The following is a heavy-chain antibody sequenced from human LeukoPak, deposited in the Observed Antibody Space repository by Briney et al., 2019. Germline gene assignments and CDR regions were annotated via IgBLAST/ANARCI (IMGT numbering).Heavy chain of an antibody. V-gene: IGHV4-4*02. Sequence: SETLSLTCAVSGGSINSGGFSWSWVRQAPGKGLEWIGEIHHGGSTNYNPSLKSRVTISIDKSKNEFSLKMSSVTAADTAVYYCARSRDTTNYYGMDVWGQGTTVTVSS. CDR1: GGSINSGGFS. CDR3: ARSRDTTNYYGMDV. J-gene: IGHJ6*02. D-gene: IGHD1-1*01. CDR2: IHHGGST.